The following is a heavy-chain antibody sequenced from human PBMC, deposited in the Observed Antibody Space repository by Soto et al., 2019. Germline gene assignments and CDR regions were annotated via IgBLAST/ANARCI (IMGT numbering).Heavy chain of an antibody. J-gene: IGHJ3*02. CDR2: INHSGST. CDR1: GGSFSGYY. D-gene: IGHD6-13*01. CDR3: ARGGGPGYSSSWYFKGGAFDI. Sequence: SETLSLTCAVYGGSFSGYYWSWIRQPPGKGLEWIGEINHSGSTNYNPSLKSRVTISVDTSKNQFSLKLSSVTAADTAVYYCARGGGPGYSSSWYFKGGAFDIWGQGTMVTVSS. V-gene: IGHV4-34*01.